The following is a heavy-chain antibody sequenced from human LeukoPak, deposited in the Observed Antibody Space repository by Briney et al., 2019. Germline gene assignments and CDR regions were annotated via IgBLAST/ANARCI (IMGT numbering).Heavy chain of an antibody. CDR2: INPNSGGT. Sequence: ASVKVSCKASGYTFTGYYMHWVRQAPGQGLEWLGWINPNSGGTNYAQKFQGRVTMTRDTSISTAYMELSRLRSDDTAVYYCARDPGYSYGPFDYWGQGTLVTVSS. CDR1: GYTFTGYY. D-gene: IGHD5-18*01. J-gene: IGHJ4*02. CDR3: ARDPGYSYGPFDY. V-gene: IGHV1-2*02.